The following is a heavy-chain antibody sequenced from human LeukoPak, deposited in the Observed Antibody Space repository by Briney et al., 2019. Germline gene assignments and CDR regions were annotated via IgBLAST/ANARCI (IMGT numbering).Heavy chain of an antibody. D-gene: IGHD4-11*01. Sequence: ASVKVSCKASGYTFNGFYLHWVRQAPGQGLEWMGWINPNSGGTNYAQKFQGRVTMTRDASISTAYMELSRLRSDDTAVYYCARWMATVTTPDYWGQGTLVTVSS. J-gene: IGHJ4*02. CDR1: GYTFNGFY. V-gene: IGHV1-2*02. CDR3: ARWMATVTTPDY. CDR2: INPNSGGT.